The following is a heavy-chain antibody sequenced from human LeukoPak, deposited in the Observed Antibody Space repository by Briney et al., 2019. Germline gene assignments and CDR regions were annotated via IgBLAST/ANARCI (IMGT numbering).Heavy chain of an antibody. CDR3: ARTTEAHSWRTRYYDYYMDV. CDR1: GYSISSSYY. V-gene: IGHV4-61*01. Sequence: SETLSLTCTVSGYSISSSYYWSWIRQPPGKGLEWIGYIYYSGSTNYNPSLKSRVTISVDTSKNQFSLKLSSVTAADTAVYYCARTTEAHSWRTRYYDYYMDVWGKGTTVTVSS. J-gene: IGHJ6*03. CDR2: IYYSGST. D-gene: IGHD6-13*01.